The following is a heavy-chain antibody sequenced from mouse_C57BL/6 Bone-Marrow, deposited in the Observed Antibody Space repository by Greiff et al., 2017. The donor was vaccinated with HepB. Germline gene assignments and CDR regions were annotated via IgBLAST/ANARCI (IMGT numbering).Heavy chain of an antibody. D-gene: IGHD2-4*01. CDR2: ISSGGDYI. CDR3: TRDRVYYDYEDYAMDY. CDR1: GFTFSSYA. J-gene: IGHJ4*01. V-gene: IGHV5-9-1*02. Sequence: EVQLVESGEGLVKPGGSLKLSCAASGFTFSSYAMSWVRQTPEKRLEWVAYISSGGDYIYYADTVKGRFTISRDNARNTLYLQMSSLKSEDTAMYYCTRDRVYYDYEDYAMDYWGQGTSVTVSS.